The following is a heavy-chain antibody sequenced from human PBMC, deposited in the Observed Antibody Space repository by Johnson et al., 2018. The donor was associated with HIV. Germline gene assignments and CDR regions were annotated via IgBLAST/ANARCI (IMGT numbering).Heavy chain of an antibody. D-gene: IGHD2-8*01. CDR2: INWNGGST. J-gene: IGHJ3*01. V-gene: IGHV3-20*04. CDR3: ARGSLTDDSFAE. CDR1: GFTFDDYG. Sequence: VQLVESGGVVVQPGRSLRLSCAASGFTFDDYGMSWVRQAPGKGLEWVSGINWNGGSTGYADSVKGRFTISRDNSKNTLSLQMNSLTTEDTAIYFCARGSLTDDSFAEWGQGTMVLVSS.